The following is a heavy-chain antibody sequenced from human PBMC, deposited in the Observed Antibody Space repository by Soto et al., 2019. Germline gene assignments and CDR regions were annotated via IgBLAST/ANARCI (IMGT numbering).Heavy chain of an antibody. Sequence: TGGSLRLSCAASGFTFSSYAMSWVRQAPGKGLEWVSAISGSGGSTYYADSVKGRFTISRDNSKNTLYLQMNSLRAEDTAVYYCAKDARGGYSYGPTNWFDPWGQGTLVTVSS. CDR1: GFTFSSYA. J-gene: IGHJ5*02. CDR2: ISGSGGST. V-gene: IGHV3-23*01. D-gene: IGHD5-18*01. CDR3: AKDARGGYSYGPTNWFDP.